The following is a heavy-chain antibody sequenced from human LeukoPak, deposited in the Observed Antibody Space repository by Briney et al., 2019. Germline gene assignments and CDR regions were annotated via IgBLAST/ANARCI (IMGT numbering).Heavy chain of an antibody. Sequence: ASVKVSCKASGYTFTSYYMHWVRQAPGQGLEWMGMINPSGGSTSYAQKFQGRVTMTRDMSTSTVYMELSSLSSEDTAVYYCASSGPGALYYFDYWGQGTLVTVSS. D-gene: IGHD1-14*01. CDR1: GYTFTSYY. J-gene: IGHJ4*02. CDR3: ASSGPGALYYFDY. CDR2: INPSGGST. V-gene: IGHV1-46*01.